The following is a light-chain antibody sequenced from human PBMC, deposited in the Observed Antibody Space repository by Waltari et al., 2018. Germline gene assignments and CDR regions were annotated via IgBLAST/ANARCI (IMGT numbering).Light chain of an antibody. J-gene: IGLJ2*01. Sequence: QSALTHPASVSGSPGQSITIPSTGTSSDVGGYNSVSWYQQHPGKAPILMIYDVSKRPSGVSNRFSGSKSGNTASLTISGLQAEDEADYYCCSYAGSSTLVVFGGGTKLTVL. CDR1: SSDVGGYNS. V-gene: IGLV2-23*02. CDR3: CSYAGSSTLVV. CDR2: DVS.